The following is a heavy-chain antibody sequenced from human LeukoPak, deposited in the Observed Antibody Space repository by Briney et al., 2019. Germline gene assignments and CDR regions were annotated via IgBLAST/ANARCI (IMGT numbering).Heavy chain of an antibody. CDR2: INHSGST. D-gene: IGHD6-13*01. Sequence: PSETLSLTCAVYGGFFSGYYWSWIRQPPGKGLEWIGEINHSGSTNYNPSLKSRVTISVDTSKNQFSLKLSSVTAADTAVYYCARQAYSSSWVTGPAFDIWGKGTMVTVSS. CDR3: ARQAYSSSWVTGPAFDI. V-gene: IGHV4-34*01. J-gene: IGHJ3*02. CDR1: GGFFSGYY.